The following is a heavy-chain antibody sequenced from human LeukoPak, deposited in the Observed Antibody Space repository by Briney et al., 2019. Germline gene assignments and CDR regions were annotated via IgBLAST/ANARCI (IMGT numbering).Heavy chain of an antibody. CDR3: AKDNRRHYTSGPNPDSLH. CDR2: ISWNSGTI. J-gene: IGHJ4*02. CDR1: GFIFNNYA. D-gene: IGHD6-19*01. V-gene: IGHV3-9*01. Sequence: GGSLRLSCAGSGFIFNNYAMHWVRQPPGKGLEWVAGISWNSGTIDYADSVRGRFTISRDNAKNSLYLQMDSLRVEDTAFYYCAKDNRRHYTSGPNPDSLHWGQGALVTVSS.